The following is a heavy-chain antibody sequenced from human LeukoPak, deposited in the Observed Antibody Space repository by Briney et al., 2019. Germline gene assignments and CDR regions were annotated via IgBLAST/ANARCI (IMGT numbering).Heavy chain of an antibody. D-gene: IGHD6-13*01. J-gene: IGHJ4*02. CDR2: IYHSGST. V-gene: IGHV4-38-2*02. Sequence: PSETLSLTCTVSGYSISSGYYWGWIRPPPGKGLEWIGSIYHSGSTYYNPSLKSRVTISVDTSKNQFSLKLSSVTAADTAVYYLARDIAASCNGLVGYFDYWGQGTLVTVSS. CDR3: ARDIAASCNGLVGYFDY. CDR1: GYSISSGYY.